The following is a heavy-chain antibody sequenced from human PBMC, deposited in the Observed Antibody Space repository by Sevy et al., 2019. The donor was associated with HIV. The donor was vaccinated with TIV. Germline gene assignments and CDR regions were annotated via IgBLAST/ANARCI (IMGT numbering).Heavy chain of an antibody. Sequence: GGSLRLSCAASGFTFNRYSMHWVHQAPGKGLEWVATISFDATNKHYPDSVKGRFTISRDNFQNSLFLQMDSLRPEDTAVYYCALERLSSDVAEYFQNWGQGTLVTVSS. CDR1: GFTFNRYS. D-gene: IGHD1-1*01. J-gene: IGHJ1*01. CDR2: ISFDATNK. V-gene: IGHV3-30-3*01. CDR3: ALERLSSDVAEYFQN.